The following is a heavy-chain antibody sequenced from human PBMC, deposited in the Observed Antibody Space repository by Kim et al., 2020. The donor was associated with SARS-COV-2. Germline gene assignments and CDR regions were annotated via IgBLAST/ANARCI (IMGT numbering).Heavy chain of an antibody. V-gene: IGHV3-11*04. Sequence: GGSLRLSCAASGFIFSDHYMSWIRQPPGKGPEWVSYITSNGRSTDYADSVRGRFTMSRDNATNSMFLQLNSLRAEDTAVYYCARGHYGLDVWGQGTTVIV. CDR2: ITSNGRST. J-gene: IGHJ6*02. CDR1: GFIFSDHY. CDR3: ARGHYGLDV.